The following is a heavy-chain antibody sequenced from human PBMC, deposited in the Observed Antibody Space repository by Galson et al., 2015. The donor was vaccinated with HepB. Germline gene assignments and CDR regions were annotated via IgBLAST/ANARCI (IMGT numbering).Heavy chain of an antibody. Sequence: SLRLSCAASGFTFSSYAMSWVRQAPGKGLEWVSAISGSGGSTYYADSVKGRFTISRDNSKNTLYLQMNSLRAEDTAVYYCAKDHGRYYYGMDVWGQGTTVTVSS. V-gene: IGHV3-23*01. CDR1: GFTFSSYA. CDR3: AKDHGRYYYGMDV. D-gene: IGHD1-14*01. J-gene: IGHJ6*02. CDR2: ISGSGGST.